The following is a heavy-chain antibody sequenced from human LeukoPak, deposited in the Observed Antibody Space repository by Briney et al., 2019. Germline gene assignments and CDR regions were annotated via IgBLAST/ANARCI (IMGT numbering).Heavy chain of an antibody. D-gene: IGHD3-22*01. Sequence: PGGSLRLSCAASGFTFSSYGMHWVRQAPGKGLEWVAVIWYDGSNKYYADSVKGRFTISRDNSKNTLFLQMNSLRAEDTAVYYCARYVSSVQIDYWGQGTLVTVSS. J-gene: IGHJ4*02. V-gene: IGHV3-33*01. CDR1: GFTFSSYG. CDR3: ARYVSSVQIDY. CDR2: IWYDGSNK.